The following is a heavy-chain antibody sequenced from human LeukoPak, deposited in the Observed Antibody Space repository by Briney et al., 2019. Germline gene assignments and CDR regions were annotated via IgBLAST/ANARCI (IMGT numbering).Heavy chain of an antibody. Sequence: GASVKVSCKASGYAFTSYDINWVRQATGQGLEWMGWMNPNSGNTGYAQKFQGRVTMTRNTYISTAYMELSSPRSEDTAVYYCAIRSSGWYLRGNDAFDIWGQGTMVTVSS. J-gene: IGHJ3*02. CDR1: GYAFTSYD. CDR3: AIRSSGWYLRGNDAFDI. D-gene: IGHD6-19*01. V-gene: IGHV1-8*01. CDR2: MNPNSGNT.